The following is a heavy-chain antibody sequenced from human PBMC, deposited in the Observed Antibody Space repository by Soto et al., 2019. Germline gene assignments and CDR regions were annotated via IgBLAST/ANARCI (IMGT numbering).Heavy chain of an antibody. CDR1: GFSLSTSGVG. J-gene: IGHJ4*02. D-gene: IGHD3-22*01. V-gene: IGHV2-5*02. Sequence: QITLKESGPTLVQPTQTLTLTCTFSGFSLSTSGVGVGWIRQPPGKALEWLALIYWDDDKRYSPSLKSRLTITKDNAKNQVVLTMTYMDPVDTATYYCAHMTRGYYYDSSGYSFDYWGQGTLVTVSS. CDR2: IYWDDDK. CDR3: AHMTRGYYYDSSGYSFDY.